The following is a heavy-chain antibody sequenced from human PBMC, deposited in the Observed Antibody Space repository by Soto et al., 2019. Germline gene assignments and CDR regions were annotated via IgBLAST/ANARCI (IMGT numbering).Heavy chain of an antibody. CDR1: GGFFSGYY. D-gene: IGHD6-13*01. V-gene: IGHV4-34*01. Sequence: QVQLQQWGAGLLKPSETLSLTCAVYGGFFSGYYWSWIRQPPGKGLEWIGEIKHSGSTNYNPSLKVRVTNSVDTSKYQFSLKLSSVTAADTAVYYCARRHGLIAAAGRGFYFDYWGQGSLVTVSS. J-gene: IGHJ4*02. CDR2: IKHSGST. CDR3: ARRHGLIAAAGRGFYFDY.